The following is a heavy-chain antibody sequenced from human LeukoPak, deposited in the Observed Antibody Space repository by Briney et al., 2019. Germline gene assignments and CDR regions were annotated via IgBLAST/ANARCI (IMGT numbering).Heavy chain of an antibody. CDR1: GYTFTGYY. CDR2: INPNGGGT. D-gene: IGHD3-10*01. V-gene: IGHV1-2*06. CDR3: ARDVDYYGSGSYYYEPVDY. Sequence: ASVKVSCKASGYTFTGYYMHWVRQAPGQGLEWMGRINPNGGGTNYAQKFQGRVTMTRDTSISTAYMELSRLRSDDTAVYYCARDVDYYGSGSYYYEPVDYWGQGTLVTVSS. J-gene: IGHJ4*02.